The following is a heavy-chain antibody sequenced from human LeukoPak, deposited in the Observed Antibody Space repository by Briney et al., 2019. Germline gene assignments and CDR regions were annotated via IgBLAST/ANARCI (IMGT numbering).Heavy chain of an antibody. CDR3: ARASRDGYNQNFDH. D-gene: IGHD5-24*01. CDR2: IYPGGSET. CDR1: GFSFSSYW. Sequence: GESLKISCKGLGFSFSSYWNAWVRQRPGKGLEWMGIIYPGGSETRYDPSFQGQVTISADSSTSTAYLQWSSLRASDTAMYYCARASRDGYNQNFDHWGQGTLVTVSS. J-gene: IGHJ4*02. V-gene: IGHV5-51*01.